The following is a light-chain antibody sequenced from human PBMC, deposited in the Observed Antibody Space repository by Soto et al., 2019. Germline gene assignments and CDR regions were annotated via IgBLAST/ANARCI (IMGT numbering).Light chain of an antibody. Sequence: EIVMTQSPATLSVSPGEGATLSCRASQSISSNLAWYQQKPGQAPRLLIYGASTRATGSPVRFSGSGSGTEFTLTISSLQYEDFAVYYCQQYTNWPRTFGQGTKLDIK. CDR2: GAS. J-gene: IGKJ2*01. V-gene: IGKV3D-15*01. CDR3: QQYTNWPRT. CDR1: QSISSN.